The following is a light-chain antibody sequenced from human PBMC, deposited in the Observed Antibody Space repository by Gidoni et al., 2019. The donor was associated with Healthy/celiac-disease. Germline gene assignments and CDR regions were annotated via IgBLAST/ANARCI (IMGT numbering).Light chain of an antibody. Sequence: DIVMTQSPDSLAVSLGEGATINCKSSQSVLYSSNNKNYVAWYQQKPGQPPKLLIYWASTRESGVPDRFSGSGSGTDFTLTISSLQAEDVAVYYCQQYYSTPTFGQGTKVEIK. J-gene: IGKJ1*01. CDR2: WAS. V-gene: IGKV4-1*01. CDR3: QQYYSTPT. CDR1: QSVLYSSNNKNY.